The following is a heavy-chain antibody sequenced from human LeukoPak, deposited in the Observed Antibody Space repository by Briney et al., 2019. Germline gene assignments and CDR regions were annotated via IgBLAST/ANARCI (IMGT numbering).Heavy chain of an antibody. D-gene: IGHD3-22*01. J-gene: IGHJ4*02. CDR3: ARDLAYYYDSSGYYDY. Sequence: PGGSLRLSCAASGFTFSSYSMNWVRQAPGKGLEWVSSISSSSSSYIYYADSVKGRFTISRDNAKNSLYLQMNSLRAEDTAVYYCARDLAYYYDSSGYYDYWGQGTLVTVSS. CDR2: ISSSSSSYI. V-gene: IGHV3-21*01. CDR1: GFTFSSYS.